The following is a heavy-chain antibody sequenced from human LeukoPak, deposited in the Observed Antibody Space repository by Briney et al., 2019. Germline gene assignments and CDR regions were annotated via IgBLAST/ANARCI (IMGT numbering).Heavy chain of an antibody. D-gene: IGHD2-8*01. J-gene: IGHJ6*03. CDR1: GGSISSYY. CDR2: IYYSGST. Sequence: SETLSLTCTVSGGSISSYYWSWIRQPPGKGLEWIGYIYYSGSTNYNPSLKSRVTISVDTSKNQFSLKLGSVTAADTAVYYCARDRRYCTNGVCYYYYYYMDVWGKGTTVTVSS. V-gene: IGHV4-59*01. CDR3: ARDRRYCTNGVCYYYYYYMDV.